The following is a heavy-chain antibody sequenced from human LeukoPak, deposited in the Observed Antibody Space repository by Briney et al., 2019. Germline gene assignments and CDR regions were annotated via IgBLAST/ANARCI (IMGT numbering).Heavy chain of an antibody. CDR1: GGSFSGYY. CDR3: ARAQRFYDFWSGYPPYYYGMDV. Sequence: SETLSLTCAVYGGSFSGYYWSWIRQPPGKGLEWIGEINHSGSTNYNPSLKSRVTISVDTSKNQFSLKLSSVTAADTAVYYCARAQRFYDFWSGYPPYYYGMDVWGQGTTVTVSS. V-gene: IGHV4-34*01. D-gene: IGHD3-3*01. CDR2: INHSGST. J-gene: IGHJ6*02.